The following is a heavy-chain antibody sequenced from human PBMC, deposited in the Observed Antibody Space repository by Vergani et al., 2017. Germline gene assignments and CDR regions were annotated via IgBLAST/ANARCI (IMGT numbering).Heavy chain of an antibody. CDR3: ARYCSSTSCSSAFDI. J-gene: IGHJ3*02. V-gene: IGHV4-59*10. CDR1: GGSFSGYY. Sequence: QVQLQQWGAGLLKPSETLSLTCAVYGGSFSGYYWSWIRQPAGKGLEWIGRIYTSGSTNNNPSLKSRVTISVYTSKNQFSLKLRSVTAADTAVYYCARYCSSTSCSSAFDIWGQGTMVTVSS. CDR2: IYTSGST. D-gene: IGHD2-2*01.